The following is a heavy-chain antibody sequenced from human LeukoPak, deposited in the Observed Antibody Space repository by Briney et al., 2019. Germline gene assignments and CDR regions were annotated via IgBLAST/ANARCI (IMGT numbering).Heavy chain of an antibody. V-gene: IGHV3-21*01. Sequence: PGGSLRLSCAASGFTFSSYSINWVRQALGKGLEWVSSISSSSSYIYYADSVKGRFTISRDNAKNSLYLQMNSLRAEDTAVYYCARAEAAAGTLGEYYYYYYMDAWGKGTTVTVSS. CDR3: ARAEAAAGTLGEYYYYYYMDA. J-gene: IGHJ6*03. CDR1: GFTFSSYS. D-gene: IGHD6-13*01. CDR2: ISSSSSYI.